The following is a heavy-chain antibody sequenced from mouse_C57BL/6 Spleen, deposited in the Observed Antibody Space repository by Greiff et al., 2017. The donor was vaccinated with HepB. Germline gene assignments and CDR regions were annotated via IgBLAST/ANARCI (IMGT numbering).Heavy chain of an antibody. CDR3: TRDQGYYGSRPWFAY. D-gene: IGHD1-1*01. CDR1: GFTFSSYA. V-gene: IGHV5-9-1*02. J-gene: IGHJ3*01. CDR2: ISSGGDYI. Sequence: EVQLVESGEGLVKPGGSLKLSCAASGFTFSSYAMSWVRQTPEKRLEWVAYISSGGDYIYYADTVKGRFTISRDNARNTLYLQMSSLKSEDTAMYYCTRDQGYYGSRPWFAYWGQGTLVTVSA.